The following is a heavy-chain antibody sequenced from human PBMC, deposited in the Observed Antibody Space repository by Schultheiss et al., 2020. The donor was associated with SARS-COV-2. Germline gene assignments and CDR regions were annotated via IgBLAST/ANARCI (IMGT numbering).Heavy chain of an antibody. D-gene: IGHD6-19*01. Sequence: SETLSLTCAVYGGSFSGYYWSWIRQPPGKGLEWIGRIYTSGSTNYNPSLKSRVTISVDTSKNQFSLKLSSVTAADTAVYYCARQRLAGAPYFDYWGQGTLVTVSS. J-gene: IGHJ4*02. V-gene: IGHV4-59*10. CDR2: IYTSGST. CDR3: ARQRLAGAPYFDY. CDR1: GGSFSGYY.